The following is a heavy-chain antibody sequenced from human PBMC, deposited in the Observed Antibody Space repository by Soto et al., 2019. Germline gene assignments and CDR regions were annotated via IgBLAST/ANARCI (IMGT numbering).Heavy chain of an antibody. J-gene: IGHJ4*02. Sequence: QLQLQESGSGLVKPSQTLSLTCAVSGGYISSWGYSGSWIRKPPGKGLEGIGYIYHSGSTYYNPSLKSPVTISVDMSKNQYSLKLSSVPAAATAVDYWASACCLGAVAADSWCQGTLGTVSS. CDR2: IYHSGST. D-gene: IGHD6-19*01. CDR1: GGYISSWGYS. CDR3: ASACCLGAVAADS. V-gene: IGHV4-30-2*01.